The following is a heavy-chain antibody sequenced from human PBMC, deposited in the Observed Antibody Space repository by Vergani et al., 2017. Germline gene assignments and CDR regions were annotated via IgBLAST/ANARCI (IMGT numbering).Heavy chain of an antibody. CDR2: IYYSGRT. CDR1: GGSISSYY. CDR3: ARNTAWGISFDY. Sequence: QVQLQESGPGLVKPSETLSLTCTVSGGSISSYYWSWIRQPPGKGLEWIGYIYYSGRTNYNPSLKSRVTISVDTSKNQFSLKLSSVTAADTAVYYCARNTAWGISFDYWGQGTLVTVSS. D-gene: IGHD5-18*01. V-gene: IGHV4-59*01. J-gene: IGHJ4*02.